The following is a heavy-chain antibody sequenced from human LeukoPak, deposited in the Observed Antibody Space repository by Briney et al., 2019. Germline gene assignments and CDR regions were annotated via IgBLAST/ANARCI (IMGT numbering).Heavy chain of an antibody. CDR3: ARYIVVVPAAIRDLPSPYYYYGMDV. J-gene: IGHJ6*02. CDR1: GFTFSDYY. V-gene: IGHV3-11*03. D-gene: IGHD2-2*02. Sequence: GGSLRLSCAASGFTFSDYYMSWIRQAPGKGLEWVSYISSSSSYTNYADSVKGRFTISRDNSKNTLYLQMNSLRAEDTAVYYCARYIVVVPAAIRDLPSPYYYYGMDVWGQGTTVTVSS. CDR2: ISSSSSYT.